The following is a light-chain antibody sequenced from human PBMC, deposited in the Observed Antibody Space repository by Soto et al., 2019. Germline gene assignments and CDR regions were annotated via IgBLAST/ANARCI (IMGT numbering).Light chain of an antibody. CDR3: QESFFTLGT. Sequence: DIQMTQSPSTLSASVGDRVTITCRASQSISSWLAWYQQKPGKAPKLLIYGASSLESGVPSRFSGSGSGTEFTLTINNLQREDFATYYCQESFFTLGTFGRGTKVDI. J-gene: IGKJ1*01. CDR2: GAS. V-gene: IGKV1-5*01. CDR1: QSISSW.